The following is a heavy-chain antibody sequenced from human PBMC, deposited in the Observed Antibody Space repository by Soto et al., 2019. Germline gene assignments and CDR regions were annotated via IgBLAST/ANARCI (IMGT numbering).Heavy chain of an antibody. D-gene: IGHD3-3*01. CDR2: IRSRGNNYAT. V-gene: IGHV3-73*01. Sequence: EVQLVESGGGLVQPGGSLTLSCAASGFTFSVSALHWVRHPSGRGLEWVGRIRSRGNNYATTYAASMDGRFTISRDDSKNTAYLQLNSLTTQDTAVYYCSTQASDFCRGYPKYYMDVWGKGTTVTVS. J-gene: IGHJ6*03. CDR1: GFTFSVSA. CDR3: STQASDFCRGYPKYYMDV.